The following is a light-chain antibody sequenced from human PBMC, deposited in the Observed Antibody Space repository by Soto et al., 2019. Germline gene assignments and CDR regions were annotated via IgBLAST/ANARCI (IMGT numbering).Light chain of an antibody. CDR3: SSKTSGSTPYV. Sequence: QSVLTQPASVSGSPGQSITISCTGTSSDIGGYNCVSWFQQYPGTAPRLMIYEVSNRPSGVSNRFSGSKSGNTASLTISGLQVEDEADYYCSSKTSGSTPYVFGTGTKVTVL. J-gene: IGLJ1*01. V-gene: IGLV2-14*01. CDR1: SSDIGGYNC. CDR2: EVS.